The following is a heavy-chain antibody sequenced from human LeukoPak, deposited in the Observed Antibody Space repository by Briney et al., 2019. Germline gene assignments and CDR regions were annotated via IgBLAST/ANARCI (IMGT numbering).Heavy chain of an antibody. CDR1: GYTFTGYY. CDR3: ARDDDYYYGSGVTY. D-gene: IGHD3-10*01. Sequence: SVKVSCKASGYTFTGYYMHWVRQAPGQGLEWMGWINPNSGGTNYAQKFQGRVTMTRDTSISTAYMELSRLRSDDTAVYFCARDDDYYYGSGVTYWSQGTLVTVSS. J-gene: IGHJ4*02. V-gene: IGHV1-2*02. CDR2: INPNSGGT.